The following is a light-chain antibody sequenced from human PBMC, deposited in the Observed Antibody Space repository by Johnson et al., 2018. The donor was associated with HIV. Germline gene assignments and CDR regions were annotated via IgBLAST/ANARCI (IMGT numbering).Light chain of an antibody. CDR2: DNN. J-gene: IGLJ1*01. CDR1: SSNNGNNY. CDR3: GTWDSSLSAGGV. V-gene: IGLV1-51*01. Sequence: QSVLTQPPSVSAAPGQKVTISCSGSSSNNGNNYVSWYQQLPGTAPKLLIYDNNKRPSGIPDRFSGSKSGTSATLGITGLQTGDEADYYCGTWDSSLSAGGVFGTGTKVTFL.